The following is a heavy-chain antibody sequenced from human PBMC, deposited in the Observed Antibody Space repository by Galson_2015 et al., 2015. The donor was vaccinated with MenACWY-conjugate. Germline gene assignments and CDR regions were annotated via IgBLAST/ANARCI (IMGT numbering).Heavy chain of an antibody. Sequence: SLRLSCAASGFTFSTYWMHWVRHAPGKGLVWVSRIAFDGSSTRYADSVRGRFTISRDKAKNTLYLQMNSLTAEDTAVYYCAVYCSRPTCYYMYVWGKGTTVSVSS. CDR2: IAFDGSST. V-gene: IGHV3-74*01. J-gene: IGHJ6*03. CDR1: GFTFSTYW. CDR3: AVYCSRPTCYYMYV. D-gene: IGHD2-2*01.